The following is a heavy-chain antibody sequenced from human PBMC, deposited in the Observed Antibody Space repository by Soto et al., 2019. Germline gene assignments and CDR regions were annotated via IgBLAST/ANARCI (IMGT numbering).Heavy chain of an antibody. CDR3: ARDLDSSGSYYTDY. CDR2: ISPYKGNT. V-gene: IGHV1-18*01. D-gene: IGHD3-10*01. CDR1: GYTFTNCG. J-gene: IGHJ4*02. Sequence: QVQLMQSGAEVKKPGASVKVSCRASGYTFTNCGIAWVRQAPGQGLEWMGWISPYKGNTHYAQKFQGRVTMTTDTSTSTAYMELRSLRSDDTAVYYCARDLDSSGSYYTDYWGQGTLVTVSS.